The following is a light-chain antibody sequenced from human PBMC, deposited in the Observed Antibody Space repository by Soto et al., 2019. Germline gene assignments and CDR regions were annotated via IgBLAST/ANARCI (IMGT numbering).Light chain of an antibody. V-gene: IGKV4-1*01. CDR3: QQYYASPH. J-gene: IGKJ5*01. Sequence: DIMMTQSPDSLAVSLGERATINCKSSQSVLFSSNNKNYVAWYQHKSGQPPKLLIYWASTRESGVPDRFSGSGSGTEFTLTISNLQAEDVAVYYCQQYYASPHFGQGTRVEIK. CDR1: QSVLFSSNNKNY. CDR2: WAS.